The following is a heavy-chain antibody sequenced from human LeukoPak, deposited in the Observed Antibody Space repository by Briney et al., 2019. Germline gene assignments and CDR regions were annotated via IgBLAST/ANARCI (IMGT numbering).Heavy chain of an antibody. V-gene: IGHV3-9*01. Sequence: PGGSLRLSCAASGFTFDDYAMHWVRQAPGKGLEWVSGISWNSGSIGYADSVKGRFTISRDNAKNSLYLQMNSLRAEDTALYYCAKDMTTVTLYYFDYWGQGTLVTVSS. D-gene: IGHD4-17*01. CDR2: ISWNSGSI. J-gene: IGHJ4*02. CDR3: AKDMTTVTLYYFDY. CDR1: GFTFDDYA.